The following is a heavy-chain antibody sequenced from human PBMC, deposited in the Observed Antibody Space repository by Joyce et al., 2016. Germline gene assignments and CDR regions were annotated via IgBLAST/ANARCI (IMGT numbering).Heavy chain of an antibody. CDR2: IKRDGSAV. CDR3: ARGKAFDV. Sequence: EVQLVESGGGLVQPGGSLRLSCVASGFTFSGNSMSWLRQAPGGGQEWVANIKRDGSAVYYLDSVKGRFTVSRDNARSLVHLQMVSLRVEDTALYYCARGKAFDVWGQGTMVTVSS. V-gene: IGHV3-7*01. CDR1: GFTFSGNS. J-gene: IGHJ3*01.